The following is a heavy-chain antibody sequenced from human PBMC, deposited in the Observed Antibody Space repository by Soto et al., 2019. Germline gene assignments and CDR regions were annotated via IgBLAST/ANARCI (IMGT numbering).Heavy chain of an antibody. D-gene: IGHD1-26*01. J-gene: IGHJ6*02. Sequence: HPGGSLRLSCAASGFTFSSYSMNWVRQAPGKGLEWVSYISSSSSTIYYADSVKGRFTISRDNAKNSLYLQMNSLRDEDTAVYYCASSELLGGGYYYYGMDVWGQGTTVTVSS. CDR1: GFTFSSYS. CDR3: ASSELLGGGYYYYGMDV. CDR2: ISSSSSTI. V-gene: IGHV3-48*02.